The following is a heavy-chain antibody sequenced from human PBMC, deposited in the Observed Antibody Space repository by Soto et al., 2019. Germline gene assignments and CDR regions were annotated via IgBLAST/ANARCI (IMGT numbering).Heavy chain of an antibody. CDR1: GFTFSSYG. D-gene: IGHD3-9*01. J-gene: IGHJ4*02. CDR3: ARERRDDILTPTPYYFDY. V-gene: IGHV3-33*01. Sequence: GGSLRLSCAASGFTFSSYGMHWVRQAPGKGLEWVAVIWYDGSNKYYADSVKGRFTISRDNSKNTLYLQMNSLRAEDTAVYYCARERRDDILTPTPYYFDYWGQGTLVTISS. CDR2: IWYDGSNK.